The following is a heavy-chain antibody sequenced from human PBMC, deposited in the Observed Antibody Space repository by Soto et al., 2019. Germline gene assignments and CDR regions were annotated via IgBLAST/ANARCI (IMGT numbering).Heavy chain of an antibody. CDR3: ATTGTLLPAYYFYF. D-gene: IGHD1-1*01. J-gene: IGHJ4*02. CDR1: GGTFSSYA. CDR2: IIPIFGTA. Sequence: QVQLVQSGAEVKKPGSSVKVSCKASGGTFSSYAISWVRQAPGQGLEWMGGIIPIFGTANYAQKFQGRVTITADESPSTAYLELSSLSSEDTAVYYCATTGTLLPAYYFYFLGQGTLVTLSS. V-gene: IGHV1-69*12.